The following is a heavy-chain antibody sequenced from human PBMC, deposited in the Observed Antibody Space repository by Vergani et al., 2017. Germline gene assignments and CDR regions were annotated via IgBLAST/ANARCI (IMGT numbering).Heavy chain of an antibody. Sequence: QVQLVQSGAEVKKPGASVKVSCKASGYTFTSYYMHWVRQDPGQGLEWMGIINPSGGSTSYAQKCQGRVTMTRDTSTSTVYMELSSLRSEDTAVYYCARDRYYYDSSGYYHTSLDYWGQGTLVTVSS. CDR2: INPSGGST. J-gene: IGHJ4*02. CDR3: ARDRYYYDSSGYYHTSLDY. D-gene: IGHD3-22*01. V-gene: IGHV1-46*01. CDR1: GYTFTSYY.